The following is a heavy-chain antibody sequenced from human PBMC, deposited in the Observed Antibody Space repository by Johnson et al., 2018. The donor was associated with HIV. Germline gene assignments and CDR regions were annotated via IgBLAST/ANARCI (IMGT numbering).Heavy chain of an antibody. J-gene: IGHJ3*02. Sequence: VQLVESGGGLIQPGGSLRLSCAASGFTVSSNYMSWVRQAPGKGLEWVSVIYSGGSTYYADSVKGRFTISRDNSKNTLYLQRNSLRAEDTAVYYCASDRWQLAPGAFDIWGQGTMVTVSS. D-gene: IGHD6-6*01. V-gene: IGHV3-53*01. CDR3: ASDRWQLAPGAFDI. CDR1: GFTVSSNY. CDR2: IYSGGST.